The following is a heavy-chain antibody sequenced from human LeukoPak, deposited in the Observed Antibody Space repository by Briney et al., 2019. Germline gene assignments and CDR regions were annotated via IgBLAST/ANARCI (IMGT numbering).Heavy chain of an antibody. V-gene: IGHV4-59*01. CDR3: GRAFSSGWYPYSIGGLWFDY. Sequence: PSETLSLTCTVSGGSISSYYWSWIRQPPGKGLEWIGYIYYTGSTNYNPSLKSRVTISVDTSKNQFSLKLSSVTAADTAVYYCGRAFSSGWYPYSIGGLWFDYWGQGTLVTVSS. J-gene: IGHJ4*02. CDR1: GGSISSYY. D-gene: IGHD6-19*01. CDR2: IYYTGST.